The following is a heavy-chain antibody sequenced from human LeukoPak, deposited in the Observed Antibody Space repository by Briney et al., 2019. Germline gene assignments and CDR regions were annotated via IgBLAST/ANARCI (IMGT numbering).Heavy chain of an antibody. CDR2: INPSGGST. Sequence: GASVKVSCKASGYTFTSYYMHWVRQAPGQGLEWMGIINPSGGSTSYAQKFQGRVTMTRDTSTSTVYMELGSLRSEDTAVYYCAREDTAVAGVDYWGQGTLVTVSS. J-gene: IGHJ4*02. V-gene: IGHV1-46*01. D-gene: IGHD6-19*01. CDR1: GYTFTSYY. CDR3: AREDTAVAGVDY.